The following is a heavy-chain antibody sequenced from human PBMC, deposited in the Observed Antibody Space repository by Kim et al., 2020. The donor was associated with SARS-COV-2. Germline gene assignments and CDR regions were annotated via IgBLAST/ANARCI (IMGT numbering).Heavy chain of an antibody. V-gene: IGHV3-23*01. J-gene: IGHJ6*02. CDR1: GFTFSSYA. Sequence: GGSLRLSCAASGFTFSSYAMSWVRQAPGKGLEWVSALSGSGGSTYYADSVKGRFTISRDNSKNTRYLQMNSLRAEDTAVYYCAKVQEDVVVPAAKRYGMDVWGQRTTVTVSS. D-gene: IGHD2-2*01. CDR2: LSGSGGST. CDR3: AKVQEDVVVPAAKRYGMDV.